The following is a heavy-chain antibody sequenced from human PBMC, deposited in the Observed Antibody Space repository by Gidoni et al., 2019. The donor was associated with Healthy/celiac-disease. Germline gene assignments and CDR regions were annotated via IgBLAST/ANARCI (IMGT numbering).Heavy chain of an antibody. J-gene: IGHJ6*02. Sequence: QVQLVQSGAEVKKPGSSVKVSCKASGGTFSSYPLSWVRQAPGQGLEWMGGIIPIFGTANYAQKFQGRVTITADESTSTAYMELSSLRSEDTAVYYCARVTGFDGCSSTSCYPYYYYYYGMDVWGQGTTVTVSS. D-gene: IGHD2-2*01. CDR2: IIPIFGTA. V-gene: IGHV1-69*01. CDR3: ARVTGFDGCSSTSCYPYYYYYYGMDV. CDR1: GGTFSSYP.